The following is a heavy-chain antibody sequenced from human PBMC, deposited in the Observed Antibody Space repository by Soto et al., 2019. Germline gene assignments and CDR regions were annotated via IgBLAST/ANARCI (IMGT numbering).Heavy chain of an antibody. Sequence: QVQLVESGGGVVQPGRSLRLSCAASGFIFSDYGMHWVRQAPGKGLEGVAVISYDGNNKYYADSVKGRFAISRDNSKNTLYLQMHSLRAEDTAVYYCAKAERYWSGGSCYHDYWGQGTLVTVSS. J-gene: IGHJ4*02. CDR2: ISYDGNNK. CDR3: AKAERYWSGGSCYHDY. D-gene: IGHD2-15*01. CDR1: GFIFSDYG. V-gene: IGHV3-30*18.